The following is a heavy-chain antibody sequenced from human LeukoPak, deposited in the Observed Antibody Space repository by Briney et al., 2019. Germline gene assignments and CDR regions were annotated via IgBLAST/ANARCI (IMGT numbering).Heavy chain of an antibody. CDR1: GFTFSIYA. D-gene: IGHD4/OR15-4a*01. CDR2: ISYDGSTT. J-gene: IGHJ4*02. CDR3: ARAVARYGANDY. V-gene: IGHV3-30*04. Sequence: GRSLRLSCAASGFTFSIYAIHWVRQTPGKGLEWVAIISYDGSTTYYADSVKGRFTISRDNSKNTLYLQMNSLRPEDTAVYYCARAVARYGANDYWGQGTLVTVSS.